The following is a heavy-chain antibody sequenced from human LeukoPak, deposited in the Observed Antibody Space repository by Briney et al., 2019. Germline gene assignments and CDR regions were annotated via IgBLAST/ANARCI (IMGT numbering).Heavy chain of an antibody. J-gene: IGHJ5*02. V-gene: IGHV1-46*01. D-gene: IGHD3/OR15-3a*01. CDR2: INPSGGST. Sequence: ASVKVSCKASGYTFTIYYMHWVRQAPGQGLEWMGIINPSGGSTSYAQKFQGRVTMTRDTSTSTVYLELSSLRSEDTAVYYCATVGLTPPFDPWGQGTLVTVSS. CDR1: GYTFTIYY. CDR3: ATVGLTPPFDP.